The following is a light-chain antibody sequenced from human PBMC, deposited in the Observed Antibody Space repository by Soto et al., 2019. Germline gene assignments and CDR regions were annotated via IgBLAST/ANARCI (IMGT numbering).Light chain of an antibody. Sequence: EIVMTQSPATLSVSPGERATLSCRASQSVSSSLAWYQQKPGQSPRLLIYGASTRATGIPARFSGSGSGTEFTPTISRLQSEDFAVYYCQQYNKWWTFGQGTKVDIK. CDR2: GAS. V-gene: IGKV3-15*01. J-gene: IGKJ1*01. CDR1: QSVSSS. CDR3: QQYNKWWT.